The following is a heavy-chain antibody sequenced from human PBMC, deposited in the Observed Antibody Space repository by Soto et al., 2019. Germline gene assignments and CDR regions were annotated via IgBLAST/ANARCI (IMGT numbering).Heavy chain of an antibody. V-gene: IGHV3-23*01. CDR1: AFTFSSYS. D-gene: IGHD1-26*01. J-gene: IGHJ5*02. Sequence: GGSLRFSCAASAFTFSSYSMSLVRQAPGKGLEWVSAISVSGGSAYDADSVKGRFTISRDNSKNTLYLQMNSLRAEDTAVHYCPKAHKWERCNWFEAWGQGTMVTFSS. CDR2: ISVSGGSA. CDR3: PKAHKWERCNWFEA.